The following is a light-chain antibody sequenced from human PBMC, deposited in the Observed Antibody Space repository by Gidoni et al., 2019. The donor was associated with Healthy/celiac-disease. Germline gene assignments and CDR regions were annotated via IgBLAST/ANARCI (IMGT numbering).Light chain of an antibody. Sequence: QSALTQPASVSGSPGQSITISCTGTSSDVGSYNLVPWYQQHPGKATKLMIYECSKRPSGVSNRFSGSKSGNTASLTISGLQAEDEADYYCCSYAGSSTPWVFGGGTKLTVL. V-gene: IGLV2-23*01. CDR1: SSDVGSYNL. J-gene: IGLJ3*02. CDR3: CSYAGSSTPWV. CDR2: ECS.